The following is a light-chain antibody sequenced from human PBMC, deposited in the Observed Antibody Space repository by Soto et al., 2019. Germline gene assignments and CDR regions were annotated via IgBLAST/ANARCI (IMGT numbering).Light chain of an antibody. CDR2: EVS. CDR1: STDVGGYNY. Sequence: QSALTQPRSAAGSPGQSVTISCTGTSTDVGGYNYVSWYQQYPGKAPKLMIYEVSKRPSGVPDRFSGSKSGTTASLTVPGPQAEDEADSYCSSCGGRYNDGFGTGTQGTVL. CDR3: SSCGGRYNDG. V-gene: IGLV2-8*01. J-gene: IGLJ1*01.